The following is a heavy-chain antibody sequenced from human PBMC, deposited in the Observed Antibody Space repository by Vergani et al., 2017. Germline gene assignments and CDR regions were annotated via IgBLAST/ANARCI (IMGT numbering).Heavy chain of an antibody. CDR2: IKQDGSEQ. CDR1: GFTFRSYW. J-gene: IGHJ4*02. Sequence: EVQLVESGGGLVQPGGSLRLSCAASGFTFRSYWMSWVRQAPGKGLEWVANIKQDGSEQYYVDSVKGRFTISRDNAKNSLDLQMNSLRAEDTAVYYCARDRSSYYYDSSGYYLGRASPEIFDYWGQGTLVTVSS. V-gene: IGHV3-7*01. CDR3: ARDRSSYYYDSSGYYLGRASPEIFDY. D-gene: IGHD3-22*01.